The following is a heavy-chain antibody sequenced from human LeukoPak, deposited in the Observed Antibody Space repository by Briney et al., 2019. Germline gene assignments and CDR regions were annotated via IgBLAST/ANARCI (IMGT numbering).Heavy chain of an antibody. CDR3: ARGSITVVPAFDI. J-gene: IGHJ3*02. D-gene: IGHD4-23*01. V-gene: IGHV4-59*12. Sequence: SEPLSLTCSVSGRLICPYYWSWLRQPPGKGLEWIGCIFHPGSANYNPSLKSRGTISVDPAKNQLSLKLNSVTAADTAVYYCARGSITVVPAFDIWGQGTMFTVSS. CDR1: GRLICPYY. CDR2: IFHPGSA.